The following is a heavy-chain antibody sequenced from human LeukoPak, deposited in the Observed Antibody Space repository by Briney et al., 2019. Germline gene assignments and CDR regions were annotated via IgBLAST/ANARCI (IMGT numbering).Heavy chain of an antibody. V-gene: IGHV4-59*01. CDR3: ARGVVVVTAIVPDAFDI. CDR1: GVSISSYY. D-gene: IGHD2-21*02. Sequence: SETLSLTCTVSGVSISSYYWSWIRQPPGKGLEWIGYIYYSGSTNYNPSLKSRVTISVDTSKNQFSLKLSSVTAADTAVYYCARGVVVVTAIVPDAFDIWGQGTMVTVSS. CDR2: IYYSGST. J-gene: IGHJ3*02.